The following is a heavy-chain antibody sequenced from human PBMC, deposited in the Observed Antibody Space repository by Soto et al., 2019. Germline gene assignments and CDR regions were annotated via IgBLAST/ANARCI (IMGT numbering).Heavy chain of an antibody. D-gene: IGHD3-10*01. V-gene: IGHV3-30*18. Sequence: QVQLVESGGGVVQPGRSLRLSCAASGFTFSSSGMHWVRQTPVKGLEWLAVISYDGTHRYYEDSVKGRFTISRDNSKNTVYLQLNSLRTEDTALCSCAKAGGKGFDPRGWVDGVDVWGQGTTVTVSS. J-gene: IGHJ6*02. CDR2: ISYDGTHR. CDR1: GFTFSSSG. CDR3: AKAGGKGFDPRGWVDGVDV.